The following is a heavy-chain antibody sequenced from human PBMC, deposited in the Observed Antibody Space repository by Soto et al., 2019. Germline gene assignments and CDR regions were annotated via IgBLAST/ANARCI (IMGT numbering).Heavy chain of an antibody. D-gene: IGHD3-22*01. CDR2: IYYTGST. Sequence: SDTLSLTCTVSGGSISSSNFYCGCIRQPPGKGLEWIGNIYYTGSTFYNPSLKSRVTISVDTSKNQFSLKLSSVTAADTAVYFCARLFYDSSEHFDYWGQGNLVTVSS. CDR1: GGSISSSNFY. V-gene: IGHV4-39*01. CDR3: ARLFYDSSEHFDY. J-gene: IGHJ4*02.